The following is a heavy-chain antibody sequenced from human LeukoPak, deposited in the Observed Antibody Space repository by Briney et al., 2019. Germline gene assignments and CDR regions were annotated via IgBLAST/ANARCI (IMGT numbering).Heavy chain of an antibody. CDR2: IKSKTDGGTT. CDR3: TTWIGEFDALDI. V-gene: IGHV3-15*01. D-gene: IGHD3-10*01. J-gene: IGHJ3*02. CDR1: GFTFSNAW. Sequence: NPGGSLRLSCAASGFTFSNAWMSWVRQAPGKGLEWVGRIKSKTDGGTTDYAAPVKGRFTISRDDSKNTLYLQMNSLKTEDTAVYYCTTWIGEFDALDIWGQGTMVTVSS.